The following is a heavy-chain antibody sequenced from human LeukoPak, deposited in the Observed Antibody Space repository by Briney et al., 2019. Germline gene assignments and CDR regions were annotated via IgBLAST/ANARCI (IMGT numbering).Heavy chain of an antibody. V-gene: IGHV4-61*01. D-gene: IGHD1-26*01. CDR3: ARGRQLLISKRYYYYMDV. CDR1: GGSISSSSYY. Sequence: SETLSLTCTVSGGSISSSSYYWSWFRQPPGKGLEWIGYIYYSGSTNYNPSLKSRVTISVDTSKNQFSLKLSSVTAADTAVYYCARGRQLLISKRYYYYMDVWGKGTTVTVSS. J-gene: IGHJ6*03. CDR2: IYYSGST.